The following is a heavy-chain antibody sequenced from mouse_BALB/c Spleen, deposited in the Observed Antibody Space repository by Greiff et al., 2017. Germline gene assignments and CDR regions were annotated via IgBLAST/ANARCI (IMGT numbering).Heavy chain of an antibody. CDR2: IDPSDSYT. CDR1: GYTFTSYW. Sequence: VKLQQPGAELVKPGASVKMSCKASGYTFTSYWMHWVKQRPGQGLEWIGVIDPSDSYTSYNQKFKGKATLTVDTSSSTAYMQLSSLTSEDSAVYYCTKERIGMDYWGQGTSVTVSS. V-gene: IGHV1S127*01. J-gene: IGHJ4*01. CDR3: TKERIGMDY.